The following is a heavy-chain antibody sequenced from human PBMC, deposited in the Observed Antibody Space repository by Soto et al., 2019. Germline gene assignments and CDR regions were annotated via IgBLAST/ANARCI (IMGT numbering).Heavy chain of an antibody. Sequence: QVQLQESGPGLVKPSGTLSLTCAVSSGSISSSNWWSWVRQPPGKGLEWIGGIYHSGSTNYNPSLKSRVTISVDKSKNQFSLKLSSVTAADTAVYYCARVYDGEPYYYYMDVWGKGTTVTVSS. J-gene: IGHJ6*03. CDR1: SGSISSSNW. D-gene: IGHD3-3*01. V-gene: IGHV4-4*02. CDR2: IYHSGST. CDR3: ARVYDGEPYYYYMDV.